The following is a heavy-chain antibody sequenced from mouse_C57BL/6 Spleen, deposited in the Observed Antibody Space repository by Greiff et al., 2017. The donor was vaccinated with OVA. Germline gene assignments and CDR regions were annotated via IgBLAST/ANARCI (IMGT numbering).Heavy chain of an antibody. V-gene: IGHV1-82*01. J-gene: IGHJ4*01. D-gene: IGHD2-4*01. Sequence: VKLMESGPELVKPGASVKISCKASGYAFSSSWMNWVKQRPGKGLEWIGRIYPGDGDTNYNGKFKGKATLTADKSSSTAYMQLSSLTSEDSAVHFCARNDYDEDYAMDYWGQGTSVTVSS. CDR2: IYPGDGDT. CDR1: GYAFSSSW. CDR3: ARNDYDEDYAMDY.